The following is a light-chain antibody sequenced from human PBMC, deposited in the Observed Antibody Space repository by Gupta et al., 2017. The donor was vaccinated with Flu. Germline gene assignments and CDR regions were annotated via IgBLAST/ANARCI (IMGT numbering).Light chain of an antibody. J-gene: IGLJ2*01. CDR1: SSNIGIYNY. Sequence: QPVLTQPPSVSAAPGQKVTISCSGSSSNIGIYNYVSWYQQDPGTAPTLLIYDNNKRPSGIPDRFSGSKSGTSATLTITGLQPGDEADDYCGTYDNSLSAVVFGGGTKLTVL. CDR2: DNN. V-gene: IGLV1-51*02. CDR3: GTYDNSLSAVV.